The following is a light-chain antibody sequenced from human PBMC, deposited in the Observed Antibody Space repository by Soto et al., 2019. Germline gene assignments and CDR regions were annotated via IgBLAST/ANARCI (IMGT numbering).Light chain of an antibody. CDR2: SAS. Sequence: IQVTQSPSSLSASVGDRVTITCRASQGIGSHLVWFQQKPGMAPKLLIYSASTLYSGVPSRFSGSGSGTDFTLTISSLQPEDFATYYCQQLNSYPLTFGGGTKV. J-gene: IGKJ4*01. V-gene: IGKV1-9*01. CDR3: QQLNSYPLT. CDR1: QGIGSH.